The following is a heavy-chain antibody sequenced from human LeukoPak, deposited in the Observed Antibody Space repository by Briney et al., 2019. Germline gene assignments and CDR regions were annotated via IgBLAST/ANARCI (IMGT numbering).Heavy chain of an antibody. CDR2: ISAYNGNT. CDR3: ARGSIAAAGLIDY. Sequence: ASVKVSRKASGYTLTSYVISGVRQAAGQGREGMGWISAYNGNTNYAQKLQGRLTMTTDTSTNTAYMELRNLRSDDTAVYYCARGSIAAAGLIDYWGQGTLVTVSS. CDR1: GYTLTSYV. D-gene: IGHD6-13*01. V-gene: IGHV1-18*01. J-gene: IGHJ4*02.